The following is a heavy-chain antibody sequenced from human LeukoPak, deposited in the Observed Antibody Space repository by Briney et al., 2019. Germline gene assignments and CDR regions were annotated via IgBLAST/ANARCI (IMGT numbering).Heavy chain of an antibody. CDR3: ARAVTGIAAAEDDWFDP. Sequence: ASVKVSCKASGYTLTGYYMHWVRQAPGQGLEWMGWINPNSGGTNYAQKFQGRVTMTRDTSISTAYMELSRLRSDDTAVYYCARAVTGIAAAEDDWFDPWGQGTLVTVSS. J-gene: IGHJ5*02. D-gene: IGHD6-13*01. CDR1: GYTLTGYY. CDR2: INPNSGGT. V-gene: IGHV1-2*02.